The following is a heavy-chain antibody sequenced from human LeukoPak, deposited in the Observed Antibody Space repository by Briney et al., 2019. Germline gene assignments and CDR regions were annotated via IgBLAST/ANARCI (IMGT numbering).Heavy chain of an antibody. D-gene: IGHD6-6*01. CDR1: GFTFSSYS. Sequence: PGGSLRLSCAASGFTFSSYSMNWVRQAPGKGLEWVSSISSSSSYIYYADSVKGRFTISRDNAKNSLYLQMNSLRAEDTAVYYCARGALAARHWFDPWGQGTLVTVSS. J-gene: IGHJ5*02. CDR3: ARGALAARHWFDP. V-gene: IGHV3-21*01. CDR2: ISSSSSYI.